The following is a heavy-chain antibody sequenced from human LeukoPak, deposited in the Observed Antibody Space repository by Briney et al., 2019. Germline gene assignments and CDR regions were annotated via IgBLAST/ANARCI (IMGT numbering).Heavy chain of an antibody. CDR1: GFTFSSYW. Sequence: GGSLRLSCAASGFTFSSYWMHWVRQAPGKGLVWVSRINSDGSSTSYAASVKGRFTISRDNAKNTLYLQMNSLRAEDTAVYYCARGGSVATIDYWGQGTLVTVSS. J-gene: IGHJ4*02. CDR3: ARGGSVATIDY. CDR2: INSDGSST. D-gene: IGHD5-12*01. V-gene: IGHV3-74*01.